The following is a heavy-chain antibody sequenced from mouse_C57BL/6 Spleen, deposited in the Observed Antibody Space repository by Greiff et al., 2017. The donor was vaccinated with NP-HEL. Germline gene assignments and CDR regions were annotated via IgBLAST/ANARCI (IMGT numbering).Heavy chain of an antibody. D-gene: IGHD2-3*01. CDR2: IDPSDSYT. CDR1: GYTFTSYW. CDR3: ARSYDGYSLFAY. V-gene: IGHV1-69*01. Sequence: QVQLQQPGAELVKPGASVKLSCKASGYTFTSYWMHWVKQRPGQGLEWIGEIDPSDSYTNYNQKFKGKSTLTVDKSSSTAYMQLSSLTSEDSAVYYCARSYDGYSLFAYWGQGTLVTVSA. J-gene: IGHJ3*01.